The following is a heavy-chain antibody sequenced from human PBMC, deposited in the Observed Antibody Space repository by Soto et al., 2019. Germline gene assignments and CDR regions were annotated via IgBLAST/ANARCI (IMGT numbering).Heavy chain of an antibody. V-gene: IGHV3-30*18. CDR2: ITYVGRFQ. Sequence: GSLRLSCQASAFNFDNYGMHWVRQAPGKGLEWVAVITYVGRFQYYSDSVKGRFTLSRDNSQNTLSLHLNTLKHEDTAVYHCAKDRVGGTFYTPLAFWGQGTLVTVSS. CDR1: AFNFDNYG. J-gene: IGHJ4*02. CDR3: AKDRVGGTFYTPLAF. D-gene: IGHD1-7*01.